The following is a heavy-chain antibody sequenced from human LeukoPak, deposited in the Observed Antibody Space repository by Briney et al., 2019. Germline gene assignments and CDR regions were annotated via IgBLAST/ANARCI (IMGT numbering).Heavy chain of an antibody. V-gene: IGHV4-38-2*02. D-gene: IGHD3-22*01. Sequence: SETLSLTCTVSGYSISSGYYWGWIRPPPGKGLEWIGEINHSGSTNYNPSLKSRVTISVDTSKNQFSLKLSSVTAADTAVYYCASGTYYYDSSGYSGPFDPWGQGTLVTVSS. J-gene: IGHJ5*02. CDR1: GYSISSGYY. CDR3: ASGTYYYDSSGYSGPFDP. CDR2: INHSGST.